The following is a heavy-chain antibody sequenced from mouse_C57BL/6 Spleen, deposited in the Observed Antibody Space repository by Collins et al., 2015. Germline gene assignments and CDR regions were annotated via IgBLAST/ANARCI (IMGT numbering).Heavy chain of an antibody. J-gene: IGHJ4*01. D-gene: IGHD1-2*01. CDR2: IHPSDSDT. CDR1: GYTFTRYW. V-gene: IGHV1-74*01. Sequence: QVQLQQPGAELVKPGASVKVSCKVSGYTFTRYWMHWVKQRPGQGLEWIGRIHPSDSDTNYNQKFKGKATLTVDKSSSTAYMQLSSLTSEDSAVYYCANGGTTAYYAMDYWGQGTSVTVSS. CDR3: ANGGTTAYYAMDY.